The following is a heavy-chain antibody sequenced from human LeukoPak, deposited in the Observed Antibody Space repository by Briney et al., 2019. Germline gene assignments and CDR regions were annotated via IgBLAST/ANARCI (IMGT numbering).Heavy chain of an antibody. J-gene: IGHJ4*02. V-gene: IGHV4-30-2*01. Sequence: PSETLSLTFTVSGGSISSGGYYWSWIRQPPGKGLEWIGYIYHSGSTYYNPSLKSRVTISVDRSKNQFSLKLSSVTAADTAVYYCALGRAAAVYWGQGTLVTVSS. D-gene: IGHD6-13*01. CDR1: GGSISSGGYY. CDR2: IYHSGST. CDR3: ALGRAAAVY.